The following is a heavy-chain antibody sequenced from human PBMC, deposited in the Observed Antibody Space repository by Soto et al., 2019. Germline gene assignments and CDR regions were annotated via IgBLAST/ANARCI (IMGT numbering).Heavy chain of an antibody. CDR3: AHKGGRGAGMDV. Sequence: QITLKESGPTLVKPTQTLTLTCIFSGFSLSSSGVGVGWIRQPPGKALEWLALIYWDGDKRYSPSLKTRLTINKDTSTNAVVLAMTTMDPVDTGTYYCAHKGGRGAGMDVWGQGTTVTVSS. CDR1: GFSLSSSGVG. V-gene: IGHV2-5*02. CDR2: IYWDGDK. J-gene: IGHJ6*02. D-gene: IGHD2-15*01.